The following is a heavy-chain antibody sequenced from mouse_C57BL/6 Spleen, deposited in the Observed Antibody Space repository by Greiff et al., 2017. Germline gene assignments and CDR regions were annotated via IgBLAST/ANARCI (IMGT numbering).Heavy chain of an antibody. J-gene: IGHJ4*01. CDR3: ATYGSSYEEDYAMDY. V-gene: IGHV1-42*01. CDR1: GYSFTGYY. CDR2: INPSTGGT. D-gene: IGHD1-1*01. Sequence: VQLQQSGPELVKPGASVKISCTASGYSFTGYYMNWVKQRPEKSLEWIGEINPSTGGTTYNQKFKAKATLTVDKSSSTAYMQLKSLTTEDSAVYYCATYGSSYEEDYAMDYWGQGTSVTVSS.